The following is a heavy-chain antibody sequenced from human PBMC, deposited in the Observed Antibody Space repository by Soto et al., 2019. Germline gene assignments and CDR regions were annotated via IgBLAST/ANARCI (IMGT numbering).Heavy chain of an antibody. Sequence: GASVKVSCKASGYTFTSYGISWVRQAPGQGLEWMGWISAYNGNTNYAQKLQGRVTMTTDTSTSTAYMELRSLRSDDTAVYYCARDEWLRFDYYGMDVWGQGTTVTGSS. J-gene: IGHJ6*02. D-gene: IGHD5-12*01. CDR3: ARDEWLRFDYYGMDV. CDR1: GYTFTSYG. V-gene: IGHV1-18*01. CDR2: ISAYNGNT.